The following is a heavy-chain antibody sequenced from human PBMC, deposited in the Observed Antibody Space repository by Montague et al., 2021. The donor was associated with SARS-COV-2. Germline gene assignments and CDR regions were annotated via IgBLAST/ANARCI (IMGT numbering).Heavy chain of an antibody. J-gene: IGHJ4*02. D-gene: IGHD5-24*01. CDR1: GFTFSSYG. CDR2: IWNDGRYR. V-gene: IGHV3-33*01. CDR3: ARDDSRDGNNFDY. Sequence: SRRLSCAASGFTFSSYGMHWVRQAPGKGLEWVAVIWNDGRYRFHADSVKGRFAISRDNSKNTLYLEMNTLRAEDTALYYCARDDSRDGNNFDYWGQGALVTVSS.